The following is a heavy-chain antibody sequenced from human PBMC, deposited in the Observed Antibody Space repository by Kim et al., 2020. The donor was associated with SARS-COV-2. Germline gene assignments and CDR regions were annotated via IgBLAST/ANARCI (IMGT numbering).Heavy chain of an antibody. CDR2: INPSGGST. V-gene: IGHV1-46*01. Sequence: ASVKVSCKASGYTFTSYYMHWVRQAPGQGLERMGIINPSGGSTSYAQKFQGRVTMTRDTSTSTVYMELSSLRSEDTAVYYCARDRGTMVRGVIFGFDYWGQGTLVTVSS. J-gene: IGHJ4*02. CDR3: ARDRGTMVRGVIFGFDY. D-gene: IGHD3-10*01. CDR1: GYTFTSYY.